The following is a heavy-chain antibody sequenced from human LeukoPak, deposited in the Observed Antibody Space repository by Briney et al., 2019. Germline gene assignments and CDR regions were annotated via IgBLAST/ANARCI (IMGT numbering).Heavy chain of an antibody. Sequence: SVKVSCKASGGTFSSYAISWVRQAPGQGLKWMGGIIPIFGTANYAQKFQGRVTITADESTSTAYMELSSLRSEDTAVYYCARGKKGSRDGYNRYVLDYWGQGTLVTVSS. V-gene: IGHV1-69*13. CDR2: IIPIFGTA. CDR3: ARGKKGSRDGYNRYVLDY. CDR1: GGTFSSYA. J-gene: IGHJ4*02. D-gene: IGHD5-24*01.